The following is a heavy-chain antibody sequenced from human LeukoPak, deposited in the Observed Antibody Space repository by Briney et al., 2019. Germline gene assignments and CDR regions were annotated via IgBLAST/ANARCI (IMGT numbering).Heavy chain of an antibody. CDR3: ARDPGSGWYNPTEDVFDF. CDR1: GYSFISYG. CDR2: ISDYNGNT. J-gene: IGHJ3*01. Sequence: VASVKVSCKASGYSFISYGISWVRQAPGQGLEWMGWISDYNGNTNYAQKFQGRVTMTTDTSTSTAYMDLRNLRSDDTAVYYCARDPGSGWYNPTEDVFDFWGQGTMVTVS. D-gene: IGHD6-19*01. V-gene: IGHV1-18*01.